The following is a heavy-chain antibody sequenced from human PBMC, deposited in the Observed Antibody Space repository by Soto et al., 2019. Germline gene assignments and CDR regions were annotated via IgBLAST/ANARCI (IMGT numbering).Heavy chain of an antibody. CDR3: ARSDSYCGSISCYTDY. J-gene: IGHJ4*02. D-gene: IGHD2-2*02. V-gene: IGHV3-21*06. CDR1: GFTFSSYT. CDR2: ISSSSTYI. Sequence: GGSLRLSCAASGFTFSSYTMNWVRQAPGKGLEWVSSISSSSTYIYYADSLKGRFTISRDNAENSLYLQMNSLRADDTAVYYCARSDSYCGSISCYTDYWGQGALVTAPQ.